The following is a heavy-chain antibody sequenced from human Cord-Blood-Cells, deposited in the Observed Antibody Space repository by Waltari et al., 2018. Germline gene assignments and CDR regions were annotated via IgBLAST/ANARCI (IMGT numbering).Heavy chain of an antibody. CDR1: GYTFTSYY. CDR3: ARGGGELVNAFDI. CDR2: IYPGGGST. D-gene: IGHD2-8*02. J-gene: IGHJ3*02. Sequence: QVQLVQSGAEVKKPGASVKVSCKASGYTFTSYYMHWVRQAPGQGLEWMGIIYPGGGSTSYQQKFQGGITMTRDTPPSTVYMELSSRRSEDTAVYYCARGGGELVNAFDIWGQGTMVTVSS. V-gene: IGHV1-46*01.